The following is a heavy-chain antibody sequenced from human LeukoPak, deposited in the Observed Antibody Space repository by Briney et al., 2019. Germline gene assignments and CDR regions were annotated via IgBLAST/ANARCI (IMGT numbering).Heavy chain of an antibody. Sequence: GGSLRLSCVASGFTFSSYAMSWVRQSPGKGLEWVSGISGGSGNTEYADSVKGRFTISRDNSKSKLYLQMNSLRAEDTAVYYCAKFYDILTGYFDYWGQGTLVTVSS. J-gene: IGHJ4*02. CDR3: AKFYDILTGYFDY. CDR2: ISGGSGNT. CDR1: GFTFSSYA. V-gene: IGHV3-23*01. D-gene: IGHD3-9*01.